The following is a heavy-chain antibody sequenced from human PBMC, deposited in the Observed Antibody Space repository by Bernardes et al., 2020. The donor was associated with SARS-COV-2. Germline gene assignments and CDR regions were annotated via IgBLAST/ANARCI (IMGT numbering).Heavy chain of an antibody. CDR1: GFSFTSYG. CDR2: ISSDGSKK. CDR3: VQDLYGSGNYVPLT. V-gene: IGHV3-30*18. D-gene: IGHD3-10*01. Sequence: GGSLRLSCAASGFSFTSYGMHWIRQAPGKGLEWVAVISSDGSKKYYGDAVRGRFTISRDNSKKTVSLEMTGLRREDTALYYCVQDLYGSGNYVPLTWGQGTLVSVSS. J-gene: IGHJ5*02.